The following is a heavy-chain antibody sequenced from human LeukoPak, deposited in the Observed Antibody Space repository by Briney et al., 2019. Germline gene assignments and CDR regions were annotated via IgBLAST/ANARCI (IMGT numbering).Heavy chain of an antibody. D-gene: IGHD5-18*01. Sequence: GGSLRLSCAASGFTFDDYAMHWVRQAPGKGLEWVSGISWNSDSIAYADSVKGRFTISRDNAKNSLYLQMNSLRAEDTAVYYCARVQQYSYGLWFDPWGQGTLVTVSS. CDR3: ARVQQYSYGLWFDP. V-gene: IGHV3-9*01. CDR2: ISWNSDSI. J-gene: IGHJ5*02. CDR1: GFTFDDYA.